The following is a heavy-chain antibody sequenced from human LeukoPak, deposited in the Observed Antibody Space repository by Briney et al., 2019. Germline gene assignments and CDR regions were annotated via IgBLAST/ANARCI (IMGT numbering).Heavy chain of an antibody. CDR3: ARGVLGYGRNDAFDI. CDR1: GFTFSSYA. J-gene: IGHJ3*02. V-gene: IGHV3-23*01. Sequence: GGSLRLSCAASGFTFSSYAISWVRQAPGKGLEWVSAISGSGGSTYYADSVRGRFTISRDNAKSSLYLQMNSLRAEDTAVYYCARGVLGYGRNDAFDIWGQGTMVTVSS. D-gene: IGHD4-23*01. CDR2: ISGSGGST.